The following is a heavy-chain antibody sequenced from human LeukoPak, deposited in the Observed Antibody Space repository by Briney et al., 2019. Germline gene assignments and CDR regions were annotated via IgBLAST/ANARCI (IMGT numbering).Heavy chain of an antibody. CDR2: ISGSDGST. D-gene: IGHD2-15*01. CDR3: AKGRGYCTGGSCYSDD. V-gene: IGHV3-23*01. CDR1: GFTFSNYA. J-gene: IGHJ4*02. Sequence: GGSLRLSCTASGFTFSNYAMSWVRQAPGKGLEWVSTISGSDGSTYYADSVKGRFTISRDNSKNTLYLQMNSLRVEDTAIYYCAKGRGYCTGGSCYSDDWGQGTLVTVSS.